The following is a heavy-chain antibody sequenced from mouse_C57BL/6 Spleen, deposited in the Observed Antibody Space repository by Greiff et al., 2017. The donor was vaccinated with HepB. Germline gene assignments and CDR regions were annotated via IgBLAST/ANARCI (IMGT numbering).Heavy chain of an antibody. D-gene: IGHD1-1*01. CDR1: GFTFSSYA. CDR2: ISSGGDYI. J-gene: IGHJ1*03. CDR3: TRVGYGSSYRYFDV. V-gene: IGHV5-9-1*02. Sequence: EVMLVESGEGLVKPGGSLKLSCAASGFTFSSYAMSWVRQTPEKRLEWVAYISSGGDYIYYADTVKGRFTISRDNARNTLYLQMSSLKSEDTAMYYCTRVGYGSSYRYFDVWGTGTTVTVSS.